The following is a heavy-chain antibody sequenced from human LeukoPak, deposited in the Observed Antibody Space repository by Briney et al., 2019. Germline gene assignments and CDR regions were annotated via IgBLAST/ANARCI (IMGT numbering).Heavy chain of an antibody. V-gene: IGHV4-59*08. J-gene: IGHJ6*03. CDR2: SYYSEST. D-gene: IGHD4-23*01. CDR3: AVTPQGVPTTYYYYYMDV. Sequence: SETLSLTCTVSGGSISSYNWIWIRQPPGKGLEWIGYSYYSESTNYNPSLKSRLTISVDTSKNQFSLKLSSVTAADTAVYYCAVTPQGVPTTYYYYYMDVWGKGTTVTVSS. CDR1: GGSISSYN.